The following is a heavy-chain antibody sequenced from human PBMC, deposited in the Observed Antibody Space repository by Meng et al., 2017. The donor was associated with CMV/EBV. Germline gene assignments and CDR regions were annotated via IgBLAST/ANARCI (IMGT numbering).Heavy chain of an antibody. V-gene: IGHV4-30-4*08. CDR2: IYYSGST. J-gene: IGHJ4*02. CDR3: ARVTSRVAGAFDY. Sequence: QGRLHESGPRLVRPSQTLSLTCTISGGSNSSGDYYWSVIRQSPGKGLEWIGYIYYSGSTYYNPSLKSRVTISVDTSKNQFSLKLSSVTAADTAVYYCARVTSRVAGAFDYWGQGTLVTVSS. D-gene: IGHD1-14*01. CDR1: GGSNSSGDYY.